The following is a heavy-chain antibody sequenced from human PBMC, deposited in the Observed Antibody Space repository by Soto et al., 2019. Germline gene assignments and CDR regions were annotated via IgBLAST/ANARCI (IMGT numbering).Heavy chain of an antibody. J-gene: IGHJ3*02. D-gene: IGHD3-3*01. CDR1: GGSISSGGYY. CDR2: IYYSGST. CDR3: ARWARSPEWLFDDAFDI. V-gene: IGHV4-31*03. Sequence: SETLSLTCTVSGGSISSGGYYWSWIRQHPGKGLEWIGYIYYSGSTYYNPSLKSRVTISVDTSKNQFSLKLSSVTAADTAVYYCARWARSPEWLFDDAFDIWGQGTMVTVSS.